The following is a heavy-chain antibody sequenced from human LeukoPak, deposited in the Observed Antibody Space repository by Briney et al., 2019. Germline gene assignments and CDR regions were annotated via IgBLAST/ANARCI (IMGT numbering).Heavy chain of an antibody. D-gene: IGHD3-22*01. CDR2: ISYDGSNK. CDR3: AKDRALTNYYDSSGYLDY. V-gene: IGHV3-30*18. J-gene: IGHJ4*02. Sequence: PGGSLRLSCAASGFTFSSYGMHWVRQAPGKGLEGVAVISYDGSNKYYADSVKGRFTISRDNSKNTLYLQMNSLRAEDTAVYYCAKDRALTNYYDSSGYLDYWGQGTLVTVSS. CDR1: GFTFSSYG.